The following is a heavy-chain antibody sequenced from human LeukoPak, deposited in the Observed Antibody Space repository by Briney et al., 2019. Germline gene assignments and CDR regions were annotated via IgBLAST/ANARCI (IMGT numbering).Heavy chain of an antibody. CDR2: IIPILGIA. J-gene: IGHJ4*02. V-gene: IGHV1-69*02. Sequence: SVEVSCKASGGTFSSYTISWVRQAPGQGLEWMGRIIPILGIANYAQKFQGRVTITADKSTSTAYMELSSLRSEDTAVYYCARGYYGSGDLGYFDYWGQGTLVTVSS. D-gene: IGHD3-10*01. CDR3: ARGYYGSGDLGYFDY. CDR1: GGTFSSYT.